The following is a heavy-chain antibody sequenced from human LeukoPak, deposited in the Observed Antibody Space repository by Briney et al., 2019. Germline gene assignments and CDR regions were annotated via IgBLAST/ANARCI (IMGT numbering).Heavy chain of an antibody. CDR2: ISGNGDST. V-gene: IGHV3-23*01. D-gene: IGHD5-12*01. J-gene: IGHJ4*02. CDR3: AKDGPGVSHGYSGYDWNDY. Sequence: GGSLGLSCAASGFTFSNYVMSWVRQAPGKGLEWVSSISGNGDSTYYADSVKGRVTISRDNSENTVFLQMNSLRAEDTAIYYCAKDGPGVSHGYSGYDWNDYWGQGTLVTVSS. CDR1: GFTFSNYV.